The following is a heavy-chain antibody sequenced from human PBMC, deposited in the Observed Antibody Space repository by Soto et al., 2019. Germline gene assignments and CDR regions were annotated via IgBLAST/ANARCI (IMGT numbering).Heavy chain of an antibody. CDR1: GGSISSSSYY. D-gene: IGHD6-6*01. Sequence: SETLSLTCTVSGGSISSSSYYWGWIRQPPGKGLEWIGSIYYSGSTYYNPSLKSRVTISVDTSKNQFSLKLSSVTAADTAVYYCARSTWGRFGLSSSRVGYFDYWGQGTLVTVSS. V-gene: IGHV4-39*01. J-gene: IGHJ4*02. CDR3: ARSTWGRFGLSSSRVGYFDY. CDR2: IYYSGST.